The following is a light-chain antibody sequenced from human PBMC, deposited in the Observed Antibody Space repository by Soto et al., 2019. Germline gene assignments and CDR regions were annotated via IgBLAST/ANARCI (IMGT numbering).Light chain of an antibody. J-gene: IGKJ4*01. CDR1: QSVSSY. Sequence: EIVLTQSPATLSLSPGERATLSCWASQSVSSYLAWYQQKPGQAPRLLIYDASNRATDVPPRFRGSGSGTDFIPTISSLEPEDFAVYYCQQRSSWPLTFGGGTKVEI. V-gene: IGKV3-11*01. CDR2: DAS. CDR3: QQRSSWPLT.